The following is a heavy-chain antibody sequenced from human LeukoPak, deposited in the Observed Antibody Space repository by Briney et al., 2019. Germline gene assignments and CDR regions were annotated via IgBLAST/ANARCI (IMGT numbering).Heavy chain of an antibody. CDR3: ARGTTVYYYYYYMDV. CDR2: IWYDGRNK. D-gene: IGHD1-14*01. V-gene: IGHV3-33*01. Sequence: PGRSLRLSCAASGFTFSSYGMHWVRQAPGKGLEWVAVIWYDGRNKYYADSVKGRFTISRDNSKNTLYLQMNSLRAEDTAVYYCARGTTVYYYYYYMDVWGKGTTVTVSS. CDR1: GFTFSSYG. J-gene: IGHJ6*03.